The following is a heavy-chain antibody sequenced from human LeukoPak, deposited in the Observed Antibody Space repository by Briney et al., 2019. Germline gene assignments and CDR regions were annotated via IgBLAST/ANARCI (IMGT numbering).Heavy chain of an antibody. J-gene: IGHJ4*02. CDR2: ISYDGSDK. Sequence: GGSLRLSCVASGFTFSKYGMHWVRQAPGKRLEWVAIISYDGSDKYYGDSVRRRFTISRDNSNNTLYLQMNSLRAEDTALYYCVKDRRFGSGWKLFDSWGQGTLVTVSS. CDR1: GFTFSKYG. CDR3: VKDRRFGSGWKLFDS. D-gene: IGHD6-19*01. V-gene: IGHV3-30*18.